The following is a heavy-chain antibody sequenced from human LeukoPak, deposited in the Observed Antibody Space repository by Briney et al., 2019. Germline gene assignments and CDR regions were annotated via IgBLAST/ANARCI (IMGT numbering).Heavy chain of an antibody. CDR2: INPSGGST. Sequence: ASVKVSCKASGYSFSTHWMHWVRQAPGQGLEWMGIINPSGGSTSYAQKFQGRVTMTRDTSTSTVYMELSSLRSEDTAVYYCARGTLVVIRYWGQGTLVTVSS. J-gene: IGHJ4*02. D-gene: IGHD3-22*01. CDR3: ARGTLVVIRY. V-gene: IGHV1-46*01. CDR1: GYSFSTHW.